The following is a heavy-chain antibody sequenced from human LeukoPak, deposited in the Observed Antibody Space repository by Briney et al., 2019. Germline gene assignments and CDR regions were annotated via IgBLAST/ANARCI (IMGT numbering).Heavy chain of an antibody. CDR2: INPNSGGT. D-gene: IGHD3-10*01. V-gene: IGHV1-2*02. CDR1: GYTFTGYY. Sequence: GASVKVSCKASGYTFTGYYMHWVRQAPGQGLEWMGWINPNSGGTNYAQKFQGRVTMTRDTSISTAYMELSGLRSDDTAVYYCAKPYYYGSGSYYNGPIDYWGQGTLVTVSS. J-gene: IGHJ4*02. CDR3: AKPYYYGSGSYYNGPIDY.